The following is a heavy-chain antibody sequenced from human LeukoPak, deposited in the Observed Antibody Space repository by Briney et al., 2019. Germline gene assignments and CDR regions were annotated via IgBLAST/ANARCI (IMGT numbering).Heavy chain of an antibody. CDR2: VKQNGVDK. J-gene: IGHJ4*02. V-gene: IGHV3-7*01. CDR3: ARDTD. D-gene: IGHD4-17*01. Sequence: GGSLRLSCAASGFIFSSYWMSWVRQAPGRGLEWVANVKQNGVDKYYVGSVKGRFTISRDNAKNLLFLEMNSLTVEDTGVYYCARDTDWGQGTLVTVSS. CDR1: GFIFSSYW.